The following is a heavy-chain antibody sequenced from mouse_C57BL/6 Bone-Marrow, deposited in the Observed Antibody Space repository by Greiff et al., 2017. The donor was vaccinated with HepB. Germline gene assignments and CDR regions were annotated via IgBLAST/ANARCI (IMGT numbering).Heavy chain of an antibody. V-gene: IGHV1-55*01. CDR2: IYPGSGST. CDR1: GYTFTSYW. J-gene: IGHJ1*03. CDR3: ARSATVVATRYFDV. Sequence: VQLQQPGAELVKPGASVKMSCKASGYTFTSYWITWVKQRPGQGLEWIGDIYPGSGSTNYNEKFKSKATLTVDTSSSTAYMQLSSLTSEDSAVYYCARSATVVATRYFDVWGTGTTVTVSS. D-gene: IGHD1-1*01.